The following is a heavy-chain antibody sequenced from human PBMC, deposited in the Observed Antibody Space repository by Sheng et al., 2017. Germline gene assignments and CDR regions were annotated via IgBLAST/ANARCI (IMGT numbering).Heavy chain of an antibody. CDR1: GGTFSSYA. V-gene: IGHV1-69*01. Sequence: QVQLVQSGAEVKKPGSSVKVSCKASGGTFSSYAISWVRQAPGQGLEWMGGIIPIFGTANYAQKFQGRVTITADESTSTAYMELSSLRSEDTAVYYCARPLGYCSSTSCPDGHYYYGMDVWDQGP. CDR2: IIPIFGTA. D-gene: IGHD2-2*01. CDR3: ARPLGYCSSTSCPDGHYYYGMDV. J-gene: IGHJ6*02.